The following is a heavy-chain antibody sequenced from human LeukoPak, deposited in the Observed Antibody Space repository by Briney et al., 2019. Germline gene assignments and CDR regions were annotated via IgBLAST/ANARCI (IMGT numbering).Heavy chain of an antibody. V-gene: IGHV3-23*01. CDR3: AKAVTTWSYFDY. CDR2: ISASGGVT. D-gene: IGHD4-11*01. J-gene: IGHJ4*02. Sequence: GGSLRLSCAASGFTFSSYAMSWVRQAPGKGLEWVSGISASGGVTYSAESVRGRFTISRDNSKNTLYLQMNSLRAEDTAVYYCAKAVTTWSYFDYWGQGTLVTVSS. CDR1: GFTFSSYA.